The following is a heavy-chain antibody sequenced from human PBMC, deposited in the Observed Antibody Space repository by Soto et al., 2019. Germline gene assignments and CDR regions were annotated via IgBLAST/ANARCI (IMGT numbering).Heavy chain of an antibody. CDR1: GFTFSSYA. D-gene: IGHD6-19*01. V-gene: IGHV3-23*01. J-gene: IGHJ4*02. Sequence: TGGSLRLSCAASGFTFSSYAMGLVRQAPGKGLEWVSVIDYSGGTTYYADSVKGRFTISRDNSKSTLYLQMNRLSTEDTAVYYCAKDATRTSGGYHFDNWDQGALVPVSS. CDR2: IDYSGGTT. CDR3: AKDATRTSGGYHFDN.